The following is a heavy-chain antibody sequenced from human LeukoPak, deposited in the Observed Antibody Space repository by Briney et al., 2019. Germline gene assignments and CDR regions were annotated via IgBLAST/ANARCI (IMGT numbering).Heavy chain of an antibody. Sequence: ASVKDFYKACGYTASGYYIHWVRQAPGQGLEWMGWINPNSGGTNYAQKFQGWVTMTRDTSISTDYMEVSRLKSEDTAVYYCARGSSTWSYGMDVWGQGTTVIVSS. CDR2: INPNSGGT. V-gene: IGHV1-2*04. J-gene: IGHJ6*02. CDR3: ARGSSTWSYGMDV. CDR1: GYTASGYY. D-gene: IGHD6-13*01.